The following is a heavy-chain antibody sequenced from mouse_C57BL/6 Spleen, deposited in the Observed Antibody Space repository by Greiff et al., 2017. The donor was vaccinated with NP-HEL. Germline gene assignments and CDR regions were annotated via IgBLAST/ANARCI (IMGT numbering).Heavy chain of an antibody. CDR1: GFTFSSYA. D-gene: IGHD4-1*01. CDR3: ARVGTGTGYFDV. CDR2: ISDGGSYT. Sequence: EVMLVESGGGLVKPGGSLKLSCAASGFTFSSYAMSWVRQTPEKRLEWVATISDGGSYTYYPDNVKGRFTISRDNAKNNLYLQMSHLKSEDTAMYYCARVGTGTGYFDVWGTGTTVTVSS. V-gene: IGHV5-4*03. J-gene: IGHJ1*03.